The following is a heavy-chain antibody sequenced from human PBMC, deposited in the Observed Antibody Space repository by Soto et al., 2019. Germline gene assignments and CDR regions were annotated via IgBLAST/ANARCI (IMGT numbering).Heavy chain of an antibody. J-gene: IGHJ6*02. D-gene: IGHD1-26*01. Sequence: SETLSLTCTVSGGSISSYYWSWIRQPPGKGLEWIGYIYYSGSTNYNPSLKSRVTISVDTSKNQFSLKLSSVTAADTAVYYCARDNGFVVGATQAYYYYYGMDVWGQGTTVTAP. CDR2: IYYSGST. CDR1: GGSISSYY. CDR3: ARDNGFVVGATQAYYYYYGMDV. V-gene: IGHV4-59*01.